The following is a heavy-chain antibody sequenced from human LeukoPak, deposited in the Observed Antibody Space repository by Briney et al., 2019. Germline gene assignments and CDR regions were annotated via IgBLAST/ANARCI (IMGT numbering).Heavy chain of an antibody. D-gene: IGHD3-10*01. CDR1: GYTFTGYY. CDR2: TNPNSGGT. V-gene: IGHV1-2*02. CDR3: ARDYYGSGSYFSDY. Sequence: ASVKVSCKASGYTFTGYYMHWVRQAPGQGLEWMGWTNPNSGGTNYAQKFQGRVTMTRDTSISTAYMELSRLRSDDTAVYYCARDYYGSGSYFSDYWGQGTLVTASS. J-gene: IGHJ4*02.